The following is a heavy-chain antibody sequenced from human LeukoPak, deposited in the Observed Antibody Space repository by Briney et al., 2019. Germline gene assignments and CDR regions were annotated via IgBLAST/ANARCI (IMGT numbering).Heavy chain of an antibody. J-gene: IGHJ4*02. V-gene: IGHV3-48*04. Sequence: GGSLRLSCAASGFTFSSYWMSWVRQAPGKGLEWVSYISSSGSTIYYADSVKGRFTISRDNAKNSLYLQMNSLRAEDTAVYYCARGLTAAGTSGFDYWGQGTLVTVSS. CDR1: GFTFSSYW. CDR2: ISSSGSTI. D-gene: IGHD6-13*01. CDR3: ARGLTAAGTSGFDY.